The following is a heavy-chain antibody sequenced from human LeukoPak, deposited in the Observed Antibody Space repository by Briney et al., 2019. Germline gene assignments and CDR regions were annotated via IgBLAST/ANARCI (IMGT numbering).Heavy chain of an antibody. J-gene: IGHJ4*02. V-gene: IGHV4-59*08. CDR3: GRHLWAINTFYFDN. CDR2: IYYNGNT. Sequence: SETLSLTCSVSGGSVSSYYWTWIRQPPGKGLEWIGCIYYNGNTDYNPSLKSRVTTSIDTSKNQFSLKLSSVTAADTAVYYCGRHLWAINTFYFDNWGQGALVTVSS. D-gene: IGHD2-21*01. CDR1: GGSVSSYY.